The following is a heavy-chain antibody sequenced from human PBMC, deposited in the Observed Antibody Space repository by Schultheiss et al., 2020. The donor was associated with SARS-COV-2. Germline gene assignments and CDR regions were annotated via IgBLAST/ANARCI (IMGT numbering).Heavy chain of an antibody. J-gene: IGHJ6*02. CDR1: GGSFSGYY. V-gene: IGHV4-34*01. D-gene: IGHD3-9*01. Sequence: SETLSLTCAVYGGSFSGYYWSWIRQPPGKGLEWIGEINHSGSTSYNPSLKSRVTISVDTSKNQFSLKLSSVTAADTAVYYCASGAGVYYDILTGYYGLGYYYGMDVWGQGTTVTVSS. CDR2: INHSGST. CDR3: ASGAGVYYDILTGYYGLGYYYGMDV.